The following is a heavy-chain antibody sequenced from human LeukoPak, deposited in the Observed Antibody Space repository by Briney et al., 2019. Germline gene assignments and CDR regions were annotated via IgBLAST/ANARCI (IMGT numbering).Heavy chain of an antibody. J-gene: IGHJ4*02. V-gene: IGHV1-2*02. D-gene: IGHD4-17*01. CDR2: INPNSGGT. Sequence: GASVKVSCKASGYTFTGYYMHWVRQAPGQGLEWMGWINPNSGGTNYAQKFQGRVTMTRDTSISTAYMELSRLRSDDTAVYYCAREDYGDYVPIDYWGQGTLVTVSS. CDR3: AREDYGDYVPIDY. CDR1: GYTFTGYY.